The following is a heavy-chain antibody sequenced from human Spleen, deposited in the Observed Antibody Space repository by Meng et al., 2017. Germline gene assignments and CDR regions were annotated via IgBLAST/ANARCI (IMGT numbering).Heavy chain of an antibody. Sequence: GGSLRLSCAASGFIVSSNYMYWVRQAPGKGLEWVSVIYSGGSTYYADSVKGRFTISRHNSKNTLYLQMNSLRAEDTAVYYCARVDSGSYFDYWGQGTLVTVSS. J-gene: IGHJ4*02. V-gene: IGHV3-53*04. D-gene: IGHD1-26*01. CDR2: IYSGGST. CDR3: ARVDSGSYFDY. CDR1: GFIVSSNY.